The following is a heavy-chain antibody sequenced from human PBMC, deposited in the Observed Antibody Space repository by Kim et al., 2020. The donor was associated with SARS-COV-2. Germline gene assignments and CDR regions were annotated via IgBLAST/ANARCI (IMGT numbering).Heavy chain of an antibody. Sequence: GGSLRLSCAASGFTFDDYTMHWVRQAPGKGLEWVSLISWDGGSTYYADSVKGRFTISRDNSKNSLYLQMNSLRTEDTALYYCAKGGRLGWLQLGYFDYWGQGTLVTVSS. D-gene: IGHD5-12*01. CDR2: ISWDGGST. J-gene: IGHJ4*02. CDR3: AKGGRLGWLQLGYFDY. V-gene: IGHV3-43*01. CDR1: GFTFDDYT.